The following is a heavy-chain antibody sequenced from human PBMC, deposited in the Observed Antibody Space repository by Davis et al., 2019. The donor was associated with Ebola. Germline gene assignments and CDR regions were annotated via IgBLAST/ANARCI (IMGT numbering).Heavy chain of an antibody. D-gene: IGHD1-26*01. Sequence: GESLKISCAASGFTFSDHWMHWVRQPLGKGLVWVSRINADGSRTTYVDSVRGRFTISRDNAKNTLYLQMNSLRAEDTAVYYCAKDRSGSYSVDYWGQGTLVTVSS. CDR3: AKDRSGSYSVDY. CDR1: GFTFSDHW. CDR2: INADGSRT. V-gene: IGHV3-74*01. J-gene: IGHJ4*02.